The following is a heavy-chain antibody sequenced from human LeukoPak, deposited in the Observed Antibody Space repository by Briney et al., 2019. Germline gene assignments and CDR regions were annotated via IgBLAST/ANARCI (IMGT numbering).Heavy chain of an antibody. J-gene: IGHJ4*02. CDR2: IYYSGST. D-gene: IGHD6-6*01. V-gene: IGHV4-39*01. CDR3: ARLPYSSSHQIDY. Sequence: SETLSLTCTVSGGSISSSSYYWGWIRQPPGKGLEWIGSIYYSGSTYYNPSLKSRVTISVDTSKNQFSLKLSSVTAADTAVYYCARLPYSSSHQIDYWGQGTLVTVSS. CDR1: GGSISSSSYY.